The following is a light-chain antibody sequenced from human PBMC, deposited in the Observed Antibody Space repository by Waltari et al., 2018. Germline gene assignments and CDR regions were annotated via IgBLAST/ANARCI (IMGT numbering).Light chain of an antibody. CDR2: DVS. V-gene: IGLV2-14*03. CDR3: SSYTRRNTVI. Sequence: QSALAQPASVSGSPGQSITISCTGTDSHIGAYNYVSWYQQHPGIAPKLLLYDVSDRPSGVSDRFSGSKSGKTASLTISGLQPEDAADYYCSSYTRRNTVIFGGGTKLTVV. CDR1: DSHIGAYNY. J-gene: IGLJ2*01.